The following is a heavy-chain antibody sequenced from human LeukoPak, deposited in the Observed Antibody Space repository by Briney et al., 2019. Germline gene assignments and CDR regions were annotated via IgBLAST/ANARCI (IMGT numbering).Heavy chain of an antibody. V-gene: IGHV1-18*01. CDR1: GYTFTSYG. D-gene: IGHD4-23*01. J-gene: IGHJ4*02. CDR2: ISAYNGNT. Sequence: ASVKVSCKASGYTFTSYGISWVRQAPGQGLEWMGWISAYNGNTNYAQKFQGRVTITADKSTSTAYMELSSLRSEDTAVYYCARERGVGYGGNSPYYFDYWGQGTLVTVSS. CDR3: ARERGVGYGGNSPYYFDY.